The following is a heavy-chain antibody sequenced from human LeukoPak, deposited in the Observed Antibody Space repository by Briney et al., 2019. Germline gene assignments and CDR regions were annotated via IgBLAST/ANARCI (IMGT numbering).Heavy chain of an antibody. CDR1: GYTSTGYY. D-gene: IGHD5-18*01. J-gene: IGHJ4*02. CDR3: ARVPRNTAILTGDF. V-gene: IGHV1-2*02. CDR2: INPNSGGT. Sequence: ASVKVSCKASGYTSTGYYMHWVRQAPGQGLEWMGWINPNSGGTNYAQKFQGRVTMTRNTSISTAYMELSRLRSDDTAVYYCARVPRNTAILTGDFWGQGTLVTVSS.